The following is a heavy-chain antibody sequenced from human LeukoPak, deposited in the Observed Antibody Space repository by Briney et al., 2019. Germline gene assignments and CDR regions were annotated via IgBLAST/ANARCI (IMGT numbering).Heavy chain of an antibody. V-gene: IGHV3-43*02. J-gene: IGHJ4*02. Sequence: GGSLRLSCAASGFTFDDYAMHWVRQAPGKGLEWVSLISGDGGSTYFADSVKGRFTISRDNSKNSLYLQMNSLRTGDTALYYCAKDYGSSASVDYWGQGTLVTVSS. CDR2: ISGDGGST. CDR1: GFTFDDYA. CDR3: AKDYGSSASVDY. D-gene: IGHD4-23*01.